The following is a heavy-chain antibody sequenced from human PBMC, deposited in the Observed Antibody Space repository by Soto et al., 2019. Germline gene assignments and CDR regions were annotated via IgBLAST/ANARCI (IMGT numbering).Heavy chain of an antibody. Sequence: PSETLSLTCTVSGGSISSYYWSWIRQPPGKGLEWIGYIFYSGSTNYNPSLKSRVTISVDTSKNQFSLKLSSLTAADTAVYYCARGGYYGDYSYWGQGTLVTVSS. J-gene: IGHJ4*02. CDR2: IFYSGST. D-gene: IGHD4-17*01. V-gene: IGHV4-59*01. CDR3: ARGGYYGDYSY. CDR1: GGSISSYY.